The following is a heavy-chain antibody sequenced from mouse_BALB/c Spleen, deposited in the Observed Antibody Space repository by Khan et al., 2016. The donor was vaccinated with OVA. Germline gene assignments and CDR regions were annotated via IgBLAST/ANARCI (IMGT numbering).Heavy chain of an antibody. D-gene: IGHD2-4*01. CDR2: IWRGGST. Sequence: QVQLKESGPGLVQPSQSLSITCTVSGFSLTTYGVHWVRQSPGKGLEWLGVIWRGGSTDYNAPFISSLRICKASSKSQVFFKMNSLQVTATAIYYCGENYDDDEGIAYWGQGTLVTVCA. J-gene: IGHJ3*01. V-gene: IGHV2-2*02. CDR3: GENYDDDEGIAY. CDR1: GFSLTTYG.